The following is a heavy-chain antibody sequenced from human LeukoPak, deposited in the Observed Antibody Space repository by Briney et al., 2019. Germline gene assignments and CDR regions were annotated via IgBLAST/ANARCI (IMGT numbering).Heavy chain of an antibody. CDR3: ARGTRRYSSRPYYYYYGMDV. CDR1: GFTFSSYG. CDR2: ISYDGSNK. V-gene: IGHV3-30*03. J-gene: IGHJ6*02. Sequence: GGSLRLSCAASGFTFSSYGMHWVRQAPGKGLEWVAVISYDGSNKYYADSVKGRFTISRDNSKNTLYLQMNSLRAEDTAVYYCARGTRRYSSRPYYYYYGMDVWGQGTTVTVSS. D-gene: IGHD6-13*01.